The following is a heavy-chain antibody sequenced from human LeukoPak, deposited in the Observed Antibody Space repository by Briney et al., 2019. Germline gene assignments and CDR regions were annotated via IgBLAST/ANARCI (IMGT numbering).Heavy chain of an antibody. Sequence: GASVKVSCKASGYTFTSYGISWVRQAPGQGLEWMGGIIPIFGTANYAQKFQGRVTITADESTSTAYMELSSLRSEDTAVYYCARRDYYDSSGYSSWGQGTLVTVSS. J-gene: IGHJ4*02. V-gene: IGHV1-69*13. D-gene: IGHD3-22*01. CDR2: IIPIFGTA. CDR1: GYTFTSYG. CDR3: ARRDYYDSSGYSS.